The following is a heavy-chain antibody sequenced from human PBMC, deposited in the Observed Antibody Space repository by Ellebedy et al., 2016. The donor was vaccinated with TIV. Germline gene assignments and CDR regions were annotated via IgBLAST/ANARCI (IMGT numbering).Heavy chain of an antibody. CDR2: ISASGGST. D-gene: IGHD6-19*01. CDR1: GFTFSHYW. V-gene: IGHV3-23*01. J-gene: IGHJ4*02. CDR3: AKGHSSGWYFFDY. Sequence: GESLKISCAASGFTFSHYWMNWVRQAPGKGLEWVSTISASGGSTYYAASVKGRFTISRDKSKNTLFLQMNSLRAEDTAVYYCAKGHSSGWYFFDYWGQGTLVTVSS.